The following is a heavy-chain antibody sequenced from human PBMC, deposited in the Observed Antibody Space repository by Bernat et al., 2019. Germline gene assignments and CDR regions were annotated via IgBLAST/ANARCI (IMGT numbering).Heavy chain of an antibody. CDR2: ISYDGSNK. V-gene: IGHV3-30-3*01. Sequence: QVQLLESGGGVVQPGRSLRLSCAASGFTFSSYAMHWVRQAPGKGLEWVAVISYDGSNKYYADSGKGRITISRDNSKDTLYLQMNSLRAEDTAVYYCARDLPPIMITFGGGSAFDIWGQGTMVTVSS. CDR3: ARDLPPIMITFGGGSAFDI. CDR1: GFTFSSYA. J-gene: IGHJ3*02. D-gene: IGHD3-16*01.